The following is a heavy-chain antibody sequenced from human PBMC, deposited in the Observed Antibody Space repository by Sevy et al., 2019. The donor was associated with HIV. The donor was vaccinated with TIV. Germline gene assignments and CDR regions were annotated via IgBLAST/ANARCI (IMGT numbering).Heavy chain of an antibody. CDR3: TTDSKSRGFSALLDY. J-gene: IGHJ4*02. CDR2: IKSKTDGGTT. Sequence: GGSLRLSCAASGFTFSNAWMSWVRQAPGKGLEWVGRIKSKTDGGTTDYAAPVKGRFTTSREESKNTLYLQMNSLKTEDTAIYYCTTDSKSRGFSALLDYWGQGTLVTVSS. D-gene: IGHD3-10*01. V-gene: IGHV3-15*01. CDR1: GFTFSNAW.